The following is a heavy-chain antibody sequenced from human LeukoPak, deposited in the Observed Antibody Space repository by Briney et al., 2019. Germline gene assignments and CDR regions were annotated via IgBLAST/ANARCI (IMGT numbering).Heavy chain of an antibody. CDR3: AREIAAAEPFDY. CDR2: IYYSGST. V-gene: IGHV4-39*07. CDR1: GGSISSYY. Sequence: SETLSLTCTVSGGSISSYYWGWIRQPPGKGLEWIGSIYYSGSTYYNPSLKSRVTRSVDTSKNQFSLKLSSVTAADTAVYYCAREIAAAEPFDYWGQGTLVTVSS. D-gene: IGHD6-13*01. J-gene: IGHJ4*02.